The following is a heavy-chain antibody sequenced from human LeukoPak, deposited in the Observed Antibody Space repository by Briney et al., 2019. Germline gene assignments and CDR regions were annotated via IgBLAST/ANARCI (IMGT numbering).Heavy chain of an antibody. J-gene: IGHJ4*02. CDR3: ARDSSYGDYVGY. CDR2: INAGNGNT. D-gene: IGHD4-17*01. CDR1: GYTFTSYA. Sequence: ASVKVSCKASGYTFTSYAMHWVRQAPGQRLEWMGWINAGNGNTKYSQEFQGRVTTTRDTSASTAYMELSSLRSEDMAVYYCARDSSYGDYVGYWGQGTLVTVSS. V-gene: IGHV1-3*03.